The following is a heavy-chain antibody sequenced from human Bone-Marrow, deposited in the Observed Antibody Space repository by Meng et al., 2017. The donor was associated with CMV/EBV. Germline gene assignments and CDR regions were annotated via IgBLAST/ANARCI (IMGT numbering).Heavy chain of an antibody. D-gene: IGHD3-10*01. CDR1: GFTFSSYE. V-gene: IGHV3-48*03. CDR2: ISSSGSTI. CDR3: ARVPQGGEVAQGGY. Sequence: GESLKISCAASGFTFSSYEMNWVRQAPGKGLEWVSYISSSGSTIYYADSVKGRFTISRDNAKNSLYLQMNSLRAEDTAVYYCARVPQGGEVAQGGYWGQGTLVTFSS. J-gene: IGHJ4*02.